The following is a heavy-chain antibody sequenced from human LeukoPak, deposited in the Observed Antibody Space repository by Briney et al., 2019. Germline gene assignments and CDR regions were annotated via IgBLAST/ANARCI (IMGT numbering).Heavy chain of an antibody. CDR3: ARDLSYSNSGYRGWFDP. V-gene: IGHV4-31*03. CDR1: GGSISSGGYY. CDR2: IYYSGST. J-gene: IGHJ5*02. D-gene: IGHD2/OR15-2a*01. Sequence: SETLSLTCTVSGGSISSGGYYWSWIRQHPGKGLEWIGYIYYSGSTYYNPSLKSRVTISVDTSKNQFSLKLSSVTAADTAVYYCARDLSYSNSGYRGWFDPWGQGTMVTVSS.